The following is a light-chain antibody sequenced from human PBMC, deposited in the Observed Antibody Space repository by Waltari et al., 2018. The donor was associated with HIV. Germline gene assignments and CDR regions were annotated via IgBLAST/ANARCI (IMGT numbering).Light chain of an antibody. Sequence: SYELTQPPSMSVSPGQTASITCSGDKLGDEFVYWYQQRPGQSPVMFIYQDSERPSGIPERFSGSNSGNTATLTISGTQATDEADYYCQTWDNDIAVFGGGTKLTVL. CDR2: QDS. CDR3: QTWDNDIAV. J-gene: IGLJ2*01. CDR1: KLGDEF. V-gene: IGLV3-1*01.